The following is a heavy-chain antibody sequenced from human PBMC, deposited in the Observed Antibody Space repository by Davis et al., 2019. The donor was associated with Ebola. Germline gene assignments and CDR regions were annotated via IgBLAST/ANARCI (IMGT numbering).Heavy chain of an antibody. CDR2: IYYSGST. J-gene: IGHJ4*02. V-gene: IGHV4-31*03. D-gene: IGHD4-17*01. CDR3: ARLRMTTVTRKYYFDY. Sequence: LRLSCTVSGGSISSGGYYWSWIRQHPGKGLEWIGYIYYSGSTYYNPSLKSRVTISVDTSKNQFSLKLSSVTAADTAVYYCARLRMTTVTRKYYFDYWGQGTLVTVSS. CDR1: GGSISSGGYY.